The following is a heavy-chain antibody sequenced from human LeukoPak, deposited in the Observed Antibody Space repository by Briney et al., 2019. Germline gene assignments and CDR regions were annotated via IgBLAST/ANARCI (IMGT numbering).Heavy chain of an antibody. Sequence: GGSLRLSCAASGFTFSSYAMSWVRQAPGKGLEWVSAISGSGGSTYYADSVKGRFTISRDNSKNTLYLQMNSLRAEDTAVYYCAKGPTVVTPTYYYYGMDVWGQGTTVTVSS. V-gene: IGHV3-23*01. CDR1: GFTFSSYA. CDR3: AKGPTVVTPTYYYYGMDV. D-gene: IGHD4-23*01. CDR2: ISGSGGST. J-gene: IGHJ6*02.